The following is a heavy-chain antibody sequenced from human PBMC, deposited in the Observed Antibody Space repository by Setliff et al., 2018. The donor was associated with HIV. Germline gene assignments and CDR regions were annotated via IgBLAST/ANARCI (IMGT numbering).Heavy chain of an antibody. J-gene: IGHJ5*02. CDR3: ARSTVGAGASFP. CDR1: GDSITGRW. D-gene: IGHD1-26*01. V-gene: IGHV4-59*11. CDR2: ISHSGNT. Sequence: SETLSLTCTVSGDSITGRWLSWIRQPPGKGLEWIGCISHSGNTNFNPSLNSRVTISLDTSKNQFSLRLTSLTAADTAIYYCARSTVGAGASFPWGRGILVTVSS.